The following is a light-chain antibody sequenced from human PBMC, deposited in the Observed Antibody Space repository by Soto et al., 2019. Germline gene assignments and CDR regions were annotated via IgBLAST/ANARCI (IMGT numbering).Light chain of an antibody. CDR3: SSYAGNNNYV. V-gene: IGLV2-8*01. CDR2: EVT. Sequence: QSVVSHPPSASGSPGQSVTFSCTGTSSYIGDYNYVSWYQQHPGKAPKIMIYEVTKRPSGVPDRFYGSKSGKTASLTVSGIQADDEADYYCSSYAGNNNYVFGTGTKVTVL. J-gene: IGLJ1*01. CDR1: SSYIGDYNY.